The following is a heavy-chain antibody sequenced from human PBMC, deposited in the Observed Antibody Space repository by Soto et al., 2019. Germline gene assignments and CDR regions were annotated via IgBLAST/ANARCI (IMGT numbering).Heavy chain of an antibody. V-gene: IGHV3-21*01. CDR1: GFTFSSYS. Sequence: PGGSLRLSCAASGFTFSSYSMNWVRQAPGKGLEWVSSISSSSSYIYYADSVKGRFTISRDNAKNSLYLQMNSLRAEDAAVYYCARAFDGAVGFRNAFDIWGQGTMVTVSS. CDR2: ISSSSSYI. D-gene: IGHD6-19*01. CDR3: ARAFDGAVGFRNAFDI. J-gene: IGHJ3*02.